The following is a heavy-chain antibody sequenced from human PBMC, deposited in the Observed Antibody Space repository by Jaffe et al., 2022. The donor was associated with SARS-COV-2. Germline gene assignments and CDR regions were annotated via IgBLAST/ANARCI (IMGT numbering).Heavy chain of an antibody. CDR2: IKQDGSEI. J-gene: IGHJ3*02. CDR3: ASPSHMTLHAFDI. Sequence: EVQVVESGGGLVQPGGSLRLSCAASGFTFSIYWVTWVRQAPGKGLEWVASIKQDGSEIFYVDSVKGRFTISRDNAKNSLYLQMNSLRAEDTAVYYCASPSHMTLHAFDIWGQGTLVTVSS. D-gene: IGHD2-21*02. CDR1: GFTFSIYW. V-gene: IGHV3-7*01.